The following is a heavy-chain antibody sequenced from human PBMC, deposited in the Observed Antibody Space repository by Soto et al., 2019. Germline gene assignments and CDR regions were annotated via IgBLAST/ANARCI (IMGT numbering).Heavy chain of an antibody. J-gene: IGHJ4*02. CDR3: AKDESFWELRHYFY. CDR1: GFTFSSYA. CDR2: ISGSGGST. D-gene: IGHD1-26*01. V-gene: IGHV3-23*01. Sequence: GGSLRLSCAASGFTFSSYAMSWVRQAPGKGLEWVSAISGSGGSTYYADSVKGRFTISRDNSKNTLYLQMNSLRAEDTAVYYCAKDESFWELRHYFYWGQGTLVTVSS.